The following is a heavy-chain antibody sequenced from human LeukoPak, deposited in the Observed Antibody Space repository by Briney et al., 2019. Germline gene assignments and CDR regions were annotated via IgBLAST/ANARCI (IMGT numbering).Heavy chain of an antibody. CDR1: GFTFSSYW. J-gene: IGHJ3*02. Sequence: GGSLRLSCAASGFTFSSYWMHCVRQAPGKGLVWVSRINSDGSSTSYADSVKGRFTISRDNAKNTLYLQMNSLRAEDTAVYYCARYTYYDSTHDAFDIWGQGTMVTVSS. V-gene: IGHV3-74*01. CDR3: ARYTYYDSTHDAFDI. D-gene: IGHD3-22*01. CDR2: INSDGSST.